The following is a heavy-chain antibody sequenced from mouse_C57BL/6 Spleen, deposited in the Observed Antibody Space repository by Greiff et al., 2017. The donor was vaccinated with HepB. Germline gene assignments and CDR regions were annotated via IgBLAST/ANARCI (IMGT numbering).Heavy chain of an antibody. J-gene: IGHJ4*01. V-gene: IGHV1-80*01. CDR1: GYAFSSYW. CDR3: ARGGLRRSLYAMDY. D-gene: IGHD2-2*01. Sequence: VQLQQSGAELVKPGASVKISCKASGYAFSSYWMNWVKQRPGKGLEWIGQIYPGDGDTNYNGKFKGKATLTADKSSSTAYMQLSSLTSEDSAVYFCARGGLRRSLYAMDYWGQGTSVTVSS. CDR2: IYPGDGDT.